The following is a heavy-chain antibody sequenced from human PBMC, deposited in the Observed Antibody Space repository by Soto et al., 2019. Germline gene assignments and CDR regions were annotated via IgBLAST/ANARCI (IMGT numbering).Heavy chain of an antibody. V-gene: IGHV3-33*01. Sequence: QVQLVESGGGVVQPGRSLRLSCAASGFTFSSYGMHWVRQAPGKGLEWVAVIWYDGSNKYYADSVKGRFTISRDNSKKTLYLQMNSLRAENTAVYYGARDTRSSSWYFDYWGQGTLVTVSS. CDR1: GFTFSSYG. CDR3: ARDTRSSSWYFDY. J-gene: IGHJ4*02. D-gene: IGHD6-13*01. CDR2: IWYDGSNK.